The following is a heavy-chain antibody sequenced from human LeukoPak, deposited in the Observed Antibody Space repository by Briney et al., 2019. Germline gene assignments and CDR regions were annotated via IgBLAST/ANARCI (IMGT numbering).Heavy chain of an antibody. CDR2: ISSSSSTI. V-gene: IGHV3-48*04. D-gene: IGHD3-16*01. Sequence: GGSLRLSCAASGFTFSSYSMNWVRQAPGKGLEWVSYISSSSSTIYYADSVKGRFTISRDNAKNPLYLQMNSLRAEDTAVYYCARDRRGYFDYWGQGTLVTVSS. CDR1: GFTFSSYS. CDR3: ARDRRGYFDY. J-gene: IGHJ4*02.